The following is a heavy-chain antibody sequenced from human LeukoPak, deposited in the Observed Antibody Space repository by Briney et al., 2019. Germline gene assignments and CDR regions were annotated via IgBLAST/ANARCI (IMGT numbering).Heavy chain of an antibody. D-gene: IGHD6-19*01. Sequence: GGSLRLSCAASGFTFDDYAMHWVRQAPGKGLEWVSGIIWNSGSIGYADSVKGRFTISRDNAKNSLYLQMNSLRAEDTALYYCAKDQAVAGHDAFDIWGQGTMVTVSS. J-gene: IGHJ3*02. CDR3: AKDQAVAGHDAFDI. CDR2: IIWNSGSI. CDR1: GFTFDDYA. V-gene: IGHV3-9*01.